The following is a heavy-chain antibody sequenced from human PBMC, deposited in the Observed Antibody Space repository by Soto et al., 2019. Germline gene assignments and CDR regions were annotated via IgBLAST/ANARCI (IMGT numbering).Heavy chain of an antibody. Sequence: QITLKESGPMLVKPTQTLTLTCTFSGFSLSTSGVGVGWIRQPPGKALEWLALIYWDDTKEYSPSLESRLTITKDTSKNQVVLKMTNMDPVDTATYYCVHKGGGDRILDYWGQGTLLTVSS. CDR2: IYWDDTK. D-gene: IGHD3-16*01. J-gene: IGHJ4*02. CDR1: GFSLSTSGVG. V-gene: IGHV2-5*02. CDR3: VHKGGGDRILDY.